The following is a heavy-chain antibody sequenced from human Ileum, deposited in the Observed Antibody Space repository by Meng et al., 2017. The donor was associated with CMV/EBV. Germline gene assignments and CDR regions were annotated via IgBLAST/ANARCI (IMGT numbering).Heavy chain of an antibody. V-gene: IGHV4-30-4*01. CDR3: ARVWGIAVRPLDY. CDR2: IHDSGTT. CDR1: GDSISSVNYY. Sequence: QLQLQDSGPGRVNPSQTLPLPRPVSGDSISSVNYYWSWIRQTPGKGLESLGHIHDSGTTYYNPSLQSRVTISVDTSKNQFSLKLSSVTAADTAVYYCARVWGIAVRPLDYWGQGTLVTVSS. J-gene: IGHJ4*02. D-gene: IGHD6-6*01.